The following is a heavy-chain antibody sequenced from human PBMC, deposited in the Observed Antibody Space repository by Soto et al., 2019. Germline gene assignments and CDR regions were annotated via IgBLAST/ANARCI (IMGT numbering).Heavy chain of an antibody. D-gene: IGHD2-21*02. CDR3: VRTAREGAVAPHWFDR. J-gene: IGHJ5*02. Sequence: SETLSLTCTVSGASIRITDYYWSCIRQAPGKGLEWIGYVYYTGSTYYNPSLMSRLTISVDTSKNQFSLKLTPVTAAETAVYYCVRTAREGAVAPHWFDRWGQGTQVTVSS. CDR2: VYYTGST. CDR1: GASIRITDYY. V-gene: IGHV4-30-4*01.